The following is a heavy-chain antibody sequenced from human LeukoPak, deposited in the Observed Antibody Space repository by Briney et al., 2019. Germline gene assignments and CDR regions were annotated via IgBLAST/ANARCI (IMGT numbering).Heavy chain of an antibody. CDR2: IRSKTNNYAT. J-gene: IGHJ6*04. CDR1: GFTFSGSA. D-gene: IGHD1-1*01. Sequence: GGSLRLSCAASGFTFSGSAIHWVRQASGKGLEWVGRIRSKTNNYATAYAASVEGRFTISRDDSKDTAYLQMNSLKTEDTAVYYYTRGRIEQLSQYNGMDVWGKGTTVTVSS. CDR3: TRGRIEQLSQYNGMDV. V-gene: IGHV3-73*01.